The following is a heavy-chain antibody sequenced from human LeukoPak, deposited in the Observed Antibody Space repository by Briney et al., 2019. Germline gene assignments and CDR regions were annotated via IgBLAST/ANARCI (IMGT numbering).Heavy chain of an antibody. CDR2: MKPDGSEK. CDR3: ASAAGPFDN. Sequence: PGGSLRLSCAASGFTFGNYWMNWVRQAPGKGLEWVANMKPDGSEKNYVASVKGRFTISRDNSKNTLYLQMNSLRAEDTALYYCASAAGPFDNWGQGTLVTVSS. D-gene: IGHD6-19*01. J-gene: IGHJ4*02. CDR1: GFTFGNYW. V-gene: IGHV3-7*02.